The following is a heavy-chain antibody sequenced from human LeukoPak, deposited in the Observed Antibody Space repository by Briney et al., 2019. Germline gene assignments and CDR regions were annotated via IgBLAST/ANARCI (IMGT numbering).Heavy chain of an antibody. Sequence: PSETLSLTCTVSGGSISSYYWTWIRQPPGKELEWIGYILYSGSTNYNPSLKSRVTISVDTSKNQFSLKLSSVTAADTAVYYCARSTSAWGVPYGYWGQGTLVTVSS. J-gene: IGHJ4*02. CDR3: ARSTSAWGVPYGY. CDR2: ILYSGST. CDR1: GGSISSYY. D-gene: IGHD3-10*01. V-gene: IGHV4-59*01.